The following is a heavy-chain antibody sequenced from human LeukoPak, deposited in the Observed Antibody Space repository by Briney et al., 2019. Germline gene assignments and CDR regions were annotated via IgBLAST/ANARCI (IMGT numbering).Heavy chain of an antibody. V-gene: IGHV3-73*01. CDR1: GFTFSGSA. J-gene: IGHJ4*02. D-gene: IGHD2-2*01. CDR3: TRHHCTSTSCSGDY. Sequence: GGSLRLSCAASGFTFSGSAIHWVRQASGKGLEWVGRIRSRTNNYATAYAASVKGRFIISREDSNNTAYLQMKSLKTEDTALYYCTRHHCTSTSCSGDYWGQGTLVTVSS. CDR2: IRSRTNNYAT.